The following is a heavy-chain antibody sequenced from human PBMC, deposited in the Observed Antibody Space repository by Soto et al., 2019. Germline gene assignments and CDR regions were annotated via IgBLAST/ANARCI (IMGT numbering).Heavy chain of an antibody. CDR1: GYSFTSQY. Sequence: QVQLVQSGAEVKKPGASVKISCEASGYSFTSQYVHWVRQAPGQGLEWMGIINPNGGSTTYAQKFQGSTTMTRDTRTSTVYMGLSSLTSEDPAVYSCARERGLRPGGGTEPLDIWGQGTMVTVAS. J-gene: IGHJ3*02. CDR3: ARERGLRPGGGTEPLDI. V-gene: IGHV1-46*01. D-gene: IGHD3-16*01. CDR2: INPNGGST.